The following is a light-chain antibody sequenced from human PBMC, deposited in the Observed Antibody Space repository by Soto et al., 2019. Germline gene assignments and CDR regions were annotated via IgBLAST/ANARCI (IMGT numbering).Light chain of an antibody. J-gene: IGKJ1*01. CDR1: QTISSW. CDR3: QQYNSYPWT. CDR2: DVS. V-gene: IGKV1-5*01. Sequence: DIQMTQSPSTLSGSVGDRVTITCRASQTISSWLAWYHQKPGKAPKLLIYDVSSLESGVPSRFSGSGSGTEFTLAISSLQPDDFATYYCQQYNSYPWTFGQGTKVDI.